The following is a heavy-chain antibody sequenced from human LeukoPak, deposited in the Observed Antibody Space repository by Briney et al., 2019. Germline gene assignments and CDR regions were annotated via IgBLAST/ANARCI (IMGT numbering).Heavy chain of an antibody. J-gene: IGHJ6*02. D-gene: IGHD2-2*01. CDR1: GYTFTSYG. V-gene: IGHV1-18*01. CDR2: ISAYNGNT. CDR3: ARHVRSSPTYYYYGMDV. Sequence: ASVKVSCKASGYTFTSYGVSWVRQAPGQGLEWMGWISAYNGNTNYAQKLQGRVTMTTDTSTSTAYMELRSLRSDDTAVYYCARHVRSSPTYYYYGMDVWGQGTTVTVSS.